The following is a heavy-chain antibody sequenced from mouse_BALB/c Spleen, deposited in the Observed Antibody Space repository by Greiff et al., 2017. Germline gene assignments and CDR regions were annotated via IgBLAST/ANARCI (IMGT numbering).Heavy chain of an antibody. CDR3: ARSYGSSSYYAMDY. Sequence: VQLQESGPELVKPGASVRISCKASGYTFTSYYIHWVKQRPGQGLEWIGWIYPGNVNTKYNEKFKGKATLTAEKSSSTAYMQLSSLTSEDSAVYFCARSYGSSSYYAMDYWGQGTSVTVSS. J-gene: IGHJ4*01. D-gene: IGHD1-1*01. V-gene: IGHV1S56*01. CDR2: IYPGNVNT. CDR1: GYTFTSYY.